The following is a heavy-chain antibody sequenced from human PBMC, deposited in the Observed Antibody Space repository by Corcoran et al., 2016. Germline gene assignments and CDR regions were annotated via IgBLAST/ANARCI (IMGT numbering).Heavy chain of an antibody. CDR1: GYTFTGYY. CDR3: AIGWGYYDSSGYYYFDY. Sequence: QVQLVQSGAEVKKPGASVKVSCKASGYTFTGYYMHWVRQAPGQGLEWMGWINPNSGGTNYAQKFQGWVTMTRDTSISTAYMELSRLRSDDTAVYYCAIGWGYYDSSGYYYFDYWGQGTLVTVSS. V-gene: IGHV1-2*04. D-gene: IGHD3-22*01. J-gene: IGHJ4*02. CDR2: INPNSGGT.